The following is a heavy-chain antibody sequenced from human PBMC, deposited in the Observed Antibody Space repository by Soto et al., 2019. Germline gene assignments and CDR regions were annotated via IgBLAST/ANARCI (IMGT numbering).Heavy chain of an antibody. J-gene: IGHJ6*02. Sequence: ASVKVSCKASGYTFTSYDINWVRQATGQGLEWMGWMNPNSGNTGYAQKFQGRVTMTRHTSISTAYMELSSLRSEDTAVYYCARGMGASGSGSYSPYYYYGMDVWGQGTTVTVSS. CDR3: ARGMGASGSGSYSPYYYYGMDV. CDR1: GYTFTSYD. V-gene: IGHV1-8*01. D-gene: IGHD3-10*01. CDR2: MNPNSGNT.